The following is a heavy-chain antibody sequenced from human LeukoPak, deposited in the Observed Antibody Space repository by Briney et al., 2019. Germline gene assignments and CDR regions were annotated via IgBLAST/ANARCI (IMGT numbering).Heavy chain of an antibody. CDR1: GVTFTNYA. Sequence: PGGSLRLSCAASGVTFTNYAMTWVRQAPGKGLEWVSGISISGGSTDYADSVKGRFTISRDNSKNTLYLQMNSLRAEDTAVYYCARDLGMGYYYYGMDVWGKGTTVTVSS. V-gene: IGHV3-23*01. D-gene: IGHD7-27*01. J-gene: IGHJ6*04. CDR3: ARDLGMGYYYYGMDV. CDR2: ISISGGST.